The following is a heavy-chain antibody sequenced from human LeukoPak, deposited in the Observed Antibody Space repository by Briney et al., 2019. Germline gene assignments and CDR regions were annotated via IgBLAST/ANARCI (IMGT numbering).Heavy chain of an antibody. Sequence: ASVKVSCKASGYTFTGYYMHWVRQAPGQGLEWMGWINPNSGGTNYAQKFQGRVNMTRDTSISTAYMELSRLRSDDTAVYYCAREGIVATSPFDYWGQGTLVTVSS. V-gene: IGHV1-2*02. J-gene: IGHJ4*02. CDR2: INPNSGGT. CDR1: GYTFTGYY. CDR3: AREGIVATSPFDY. D-gene: IGHD5-12*01.